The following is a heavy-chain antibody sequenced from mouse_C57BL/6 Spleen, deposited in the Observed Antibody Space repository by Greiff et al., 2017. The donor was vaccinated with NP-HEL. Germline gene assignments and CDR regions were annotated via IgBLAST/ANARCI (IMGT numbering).Heavy chain of an antibody. Sequence: EVKLVESGPGLVKPSQSLSLTCSVTGYSITSGYYWNWIRQFPGNKLEWMGYISYDGSNNYNPSLKNRISITRDTSKNQFFLKLNSVTTEDTATYYCARDRGFYDYDDDAMDYWGQGTSVTVSS. D-gene: IGHD2-4*01. V-gene: IGHV3-6*01. J-gene: IGHJ4*01. CDR1: GYSITSGYY. CDR2: ISYDGSN. CDR3: ARDRGFYDYDDDAMDY.